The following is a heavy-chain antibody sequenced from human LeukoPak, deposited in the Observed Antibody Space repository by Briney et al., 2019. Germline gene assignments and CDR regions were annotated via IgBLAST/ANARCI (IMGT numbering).Heavy chain of an antibody. J-gene: IGHJ4*02. D-gene: IGHD2-2*02. CDR1: GFTFSSYA. CDR2: ISYDGSNK. CDR3: ERVAAAITPVDY. Sequence: PGRALRLSCAASGFTFSSYAMHWVRQAPGKGLEWVAVISYDGSNKYYADSVKGRFTISRNNSKNTLYLQMNSLRAEDTAVYYCERVAAAITPVDYWGQGTLVTVSS. V-gene: IGHV3-30-3*01.